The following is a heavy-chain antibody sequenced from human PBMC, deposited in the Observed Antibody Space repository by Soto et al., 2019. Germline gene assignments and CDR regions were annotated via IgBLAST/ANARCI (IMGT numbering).Heavy chain of an antibody. CDR3: ARGIKYGAYSRWFDP. V-gene: IGHV1-8*01. Sequence: QVPLVQSGAAVKKPGASVKVSCKASGYTFTSYDINWVRQATGQGLEYLGWMNPNSGNTAYVQKFQGRVTMTWDTSITTAYMEMSSLRSEDTAVYFCARGIKYGAYSRWFDPWGQGTLVTVSS. CDR2: MNPNSGNT. CDR1: GYTFTSYD. D-gene: IGHD4-17*01. J-gene: IGHJ5*02.